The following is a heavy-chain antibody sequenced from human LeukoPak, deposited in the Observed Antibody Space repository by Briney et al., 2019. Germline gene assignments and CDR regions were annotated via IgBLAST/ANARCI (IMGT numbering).Heavy chain of an antibody. Sequence: GGSLRLSCAASGFTFSSYGMHWVRQATGKGLEWVAFIRYDGSNKYYADSVKGRFTISRDNSKNTLYLQMNSLRAEDTAVYYCASEYQQPLDYWGQGALVTVSS. CDR1: GFTFSSYG. CDR3: ASEYQQPLDY. V-gene: IGHV3-30*02. J-gene: IGHJ4*02. D-gene: IGHD2-2*01. CDR2: IRYDGSNK.